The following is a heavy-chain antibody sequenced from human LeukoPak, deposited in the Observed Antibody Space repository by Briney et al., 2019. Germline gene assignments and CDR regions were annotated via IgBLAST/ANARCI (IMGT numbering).Heavy chain of an antibody. Sequence: ASVKVSCKASGYTFTSYYMHWVRQAPGQGPEWMGIINPSGGSTSYAQKFQGRVTMTRDTSTSTVYMELSSLRSEDTAVYYCARNWVGYCSSTSCPNYYYYGMDVWGQGTTVTVSS. J-gene: IGHJ6*02. CDR1: GYTFTSYY. V-gene: IGHV1-46*01. CDR2: INPSGGST. CDR3: ARNWVGYCSSTSCPNYYYYGMDV. D-gene: IGHD2-2*01.